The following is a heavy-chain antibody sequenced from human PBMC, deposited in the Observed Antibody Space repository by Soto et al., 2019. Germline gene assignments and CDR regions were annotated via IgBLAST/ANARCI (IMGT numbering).Heavy chain of an antibody. D-gene: IGHD6-13*01. CDR2: INWNSSSI. J-gene: IGHJ1*01. CDR1: GFTFDDYA. V-gene: IGHV3-9*01. CDR3: VKDESINWYSGHFRH. Sequence: EVQLVESGGGLVQPGRSLRLSCAASGFTFDDYAMHWVRQVPGKGLEWVSGINWNSSSIGDGDSVKGRFAISRDNAKNSLHLQMNSLSAEDTSFYYCVKDESINWYSGHFRHWGQGTLVTVSS.